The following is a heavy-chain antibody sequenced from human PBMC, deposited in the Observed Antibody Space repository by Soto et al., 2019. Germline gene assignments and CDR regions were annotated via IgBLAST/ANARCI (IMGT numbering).Heavy chain of an antibody. CDR1: GYTFIKSF. CDR2: INPDGGVT. V-gene: IGHV1-46*03. Sequence: QVQLVQSGTEVKKPGASVKVSCKASGYTFIKSFIHWVRQAPGQGLEWMAIINPDGGVTTYAQKLRGRVTVTRDTSTSTVYMEVNSLRSEDTAVYYCARPYSSSWYGMGYWGQGTLVTVSS. J-gene: IGHJ4*02. D-gene: IGHD6-13*01. CDR3: ARPYSSSWYGMGY.